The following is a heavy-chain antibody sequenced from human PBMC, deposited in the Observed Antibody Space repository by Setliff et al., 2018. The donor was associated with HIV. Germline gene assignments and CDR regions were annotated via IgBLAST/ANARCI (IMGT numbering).Heavy chain of an antibody. Sequence: ASVKVSCKSSGYTFTDYFMHWVRQAPGQGLEWMGWISPDNANTRISQKFRGSVTMTRDRSMNTAYLEFSGLRSDDTAVYYCARQLSNSLDYWGQGTLVTVSS. D-gene: IGHD7-27*01. CDR2: ISPDNANT. CDR3: ARQLSNSLDY. J-gene: IGHJ4*02. V-gene: IGHV1-2*02. CDR1: GYTFTDYF.